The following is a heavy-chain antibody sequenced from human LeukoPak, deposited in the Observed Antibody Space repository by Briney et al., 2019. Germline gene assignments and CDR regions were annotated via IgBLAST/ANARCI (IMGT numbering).Heavy chain of an antibody. CDR3: ARGLVSSSWYDY. J-gene: IGHJ4*02. Sequence: SETLSLTCAVYGGSFSGYYWSWIRQPPGKGLEWIGEINHSGSTNYSPSLKSRVTISVDTSKNQFSLKLSSVTAADTAVYYCARGLVSSSWYDYWGQGTLVTVSS. CDR2: INHSGST. D-gene: IGHD6-13*01. V-gene: IGHV4-34*01. CDR1: GGSFSGYY.